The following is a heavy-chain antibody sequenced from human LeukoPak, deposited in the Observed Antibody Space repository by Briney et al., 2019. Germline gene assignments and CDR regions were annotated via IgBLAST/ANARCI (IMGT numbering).Heavy chain of an antibody. CDR2: TYPSGDT. CDR3: ARGQGLGDYIYDN. D-gene: IGHD4-17*01. CDR1: GGSISSGNYY. J-gene: IGHJ4*02. Sequence: SETLSLTCTVSGGSISSGNYYWSWIRQSAGKGLEWIGRTYPSGDTNYNPSIKSRVTIAIDPSKNQFSLTPTSATAADTAVYYCARGQGLGDYIYDNWGQGTLVTVSS. V-gene: IGHV4-61*02.